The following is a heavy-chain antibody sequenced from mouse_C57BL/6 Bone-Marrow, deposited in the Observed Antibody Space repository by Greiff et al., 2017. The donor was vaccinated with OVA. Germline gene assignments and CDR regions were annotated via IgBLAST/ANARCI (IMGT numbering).Heavy chain of an antibody. D-gene: IGHD1-1*01. CDR2: IYPGAGDT. V-gene: IGHV1-80*01. J-gene: IGHJ2*01. CDR1: GYSFSSYW. CDR3: ARWDYYGSSYLYYFDY. Sequence: QVQLQQSGAELVKPGASVKISCKASGYSFSSYWMNWVKQRPGKGLEWIGQIYPGAGDTTSNGKFKGKATLTADKSSRTAYMQLSSLTSEDSAVYFCARWDYYGSSYLYYFDYWGQGTTLTVSS.